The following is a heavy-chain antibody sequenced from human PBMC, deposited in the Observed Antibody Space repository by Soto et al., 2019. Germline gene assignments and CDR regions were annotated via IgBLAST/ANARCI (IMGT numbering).Heavy chain of an antibody. CDR3: ARHSYCSSICWFDP. CDR1: GGSISSYY. D-gene: IGHD2-2*01. J-gene: IGHJ5*02. CDR2: IYYSVST. V-gene: IGHV4-59*08. Sequence: SETLSLTCTVSGGSISSYYWSWIRQPPGKGLEWIGYIYYSVSTNYNPSLKSRVTISVDTSKNQFSLKLSSVTAADTAVYYCARHSYCSSICWFDPWGQGTLVTVSS.